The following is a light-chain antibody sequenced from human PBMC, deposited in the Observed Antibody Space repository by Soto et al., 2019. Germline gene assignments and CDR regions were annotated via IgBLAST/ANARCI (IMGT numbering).Light chain of an antibody. Sequence: QSVLTQPPSASASLGASVTLTCTLSSGYSNYKVDWYQQRPGKGPRFVMRVGTGGIVGSKGDGIPDRFSVLGSGLNRYLTIKNTQEEDESGYHCGADHGSGSNFVVVFGGGTKRTVL. CDR2: VGTGGIVG. V-gene: IGLV9-49*01. CDR3: GADHGSGSNFVVV. J-gene: IGLJ2*01. CDR1: SGYSNYK.